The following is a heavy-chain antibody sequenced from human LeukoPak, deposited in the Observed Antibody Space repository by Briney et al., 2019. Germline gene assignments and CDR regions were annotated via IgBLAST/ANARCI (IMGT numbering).Heavy chain of an antibody. J-gene: IGHJ3*02. CDR2: IYTSGST. D-gene: IGHD1-26*01. V-gene: IGHV4-4*07. CDR3: ARGAPWVGAKDAFDI. CDR1: GGSISSYY. Sequence: SETLSLTCTVSGGSISSYYWSWIRQPAGKGLEWIGRIYTSGSTNYNPSLKSRVTMSVDTSKNQFSLKLSSVTAADTAVYYCARGAPWVGAKDAFDIWAKGQWSPSLQ.